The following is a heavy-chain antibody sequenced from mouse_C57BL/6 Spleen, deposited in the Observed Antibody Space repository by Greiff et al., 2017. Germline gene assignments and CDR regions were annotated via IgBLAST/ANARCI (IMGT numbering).Heavy chain of an antibody. J-gene: IGHJ1*03. V-gene: IGHV2-9-1*01. CDR3: ARTIAPHWYFDV. CDR1: GFSLTSYA. CDR2: IWTGGGT. Sequence: VQLVESGPGLVAPSQSLSITCNVSGFSLTSYAISWVRQPPGHGLEWLGVIWTGGGTNYNSALKSRQSTSIDNSKIQVLLKMNRLQPYYTARYYCARTIAPHWYFDVWGTGTMVTVSA.